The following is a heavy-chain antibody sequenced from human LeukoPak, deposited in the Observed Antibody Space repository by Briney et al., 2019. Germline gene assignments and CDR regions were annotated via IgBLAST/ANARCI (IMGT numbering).Heavy chain of an antibody. CDR1: GGSFSGYY. CDR3: ARVGLYYYYMGV. Sequence: SETLSLTCAVYGGSFSGYYWSWIRQPPGKGLEWIGEIDHSGSTNYNPSLKSRVTISVDTSKNQFSLKLSSVTAADTAVYYCARVGLYYYYMGVWGKGTTVTVSS. CDR2: IDHSGST. J-gene: IGHJ6*03. V-gene: IGHV4-34*01.